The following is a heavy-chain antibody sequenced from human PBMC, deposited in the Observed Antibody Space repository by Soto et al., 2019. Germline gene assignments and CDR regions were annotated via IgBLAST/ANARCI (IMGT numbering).Heavy chain of an antibody. J-gene: IGHJ4*02. CDR3: AKSHPITVISLDY. Sequence: PGGSLRLSCAASGFDFSSYGMHWVRQAPGKGLEWVAVTSYDGSDKYYADSVKGRFTISRDNTENTLYLQMNSLRAEDTAVHYCAKSHPITVISLDYWGQGILVTVSS. D-gene: IGHD3-16*02. V-gene: IGHV3-30*18. CDR1: GFDFSSYG. CDR2: TSYDGSDK.